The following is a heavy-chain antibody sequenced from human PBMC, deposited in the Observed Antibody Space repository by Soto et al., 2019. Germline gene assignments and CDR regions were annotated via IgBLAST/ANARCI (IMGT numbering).Heavy chain of an antibody. CDR3: ARDVKWGHFDY. J-gene: IGHJ4*02. CDR1: GGTFSSYT. CDR2: IIPILGIA. D-gene: IGHD1-26*01. Sequence: QVQLVQSGAEVKKPGSSVKVSCKASGGTFSSYTISWVRQAPGQGLEWMGRIIPILGIANYAQKFQGRVTITADKSTSTAYMELSSLRSEDTAVYYCARDVKWGHFDYWGQGTLVTVSS. V-gene: IGHV1-69*08.